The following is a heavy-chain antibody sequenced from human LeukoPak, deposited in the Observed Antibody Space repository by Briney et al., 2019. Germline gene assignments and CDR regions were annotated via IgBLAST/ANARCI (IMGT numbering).Heavy chain of an antibody. Sequence: GGSLRLSSAASGFTFSSCSMHWVRQAPGKGLVWVSRIKGDGSSISYADSVKGRFTIFRDNAKNTLFLQMDSLRAEDTAVYYCVRGTIAAAGIDYWGQGTLVTVSS. D-gene: IGHD6-13*01. J-gene: IGHJ4*02. CDR3: VRGTIAAAGIDY. V-gene: IGHV3-74*01. CDR2: IKGDGSSI. CDR1: GFTFSSCS.